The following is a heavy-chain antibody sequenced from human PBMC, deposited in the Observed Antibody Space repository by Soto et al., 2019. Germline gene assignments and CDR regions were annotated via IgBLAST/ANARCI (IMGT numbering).Heavy chain of an antibody. CDR1: GFTFSDYW. V-gene: IGHV3-74*01. D-gene: IGHD3-10*01. CDR3: ARGVRGHYGFDV. Sequence: EVQLVESGGGLVQPGGSLRLSCAASGFTFSDYWIHWVRQAAGKGLVWVSRIKFDGSSANYADSVKGRFTISRDNARETVYLQMNSLRAEDTAVYYCARGVRGHYGFDVWGQGTMVTVSS. J-gene: IGHJ3*01. CDR2: IKFDGSSA.